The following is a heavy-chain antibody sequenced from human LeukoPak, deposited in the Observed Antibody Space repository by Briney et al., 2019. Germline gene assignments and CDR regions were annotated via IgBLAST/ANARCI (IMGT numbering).Heavy chain of an antibody. CDR3: ARGPPMGSSSAYFDY. CDR1: GFTFSGYS. J-gene: IGHJ4*02. CDR2: ISSSSSYI. Sequence: GGSLRLSCAASGFTFSGYSMNWVRQAPGKGLEWVSSISSSSSYIYYADSVKGRFTISRDNAKNSLYLQMNSLRAEDTAVYYCARGPPMGSSSAYFDYWGQGTLVTVSS. V-gene: IGHV3-21*01. D-gene: IGHD6-6*01.